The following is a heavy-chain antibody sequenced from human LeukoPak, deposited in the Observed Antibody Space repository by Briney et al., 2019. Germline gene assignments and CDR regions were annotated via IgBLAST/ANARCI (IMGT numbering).Heavy chain of an antibody. CDR2: IRSSTTYV. CDR3: ARRAGAYSHPYDY. Sequence: PGGSLRLSCAASGFTFSSYAMSWVRQAPGKGLEWVSSIRSSTTYVYYADSVKGRFTISRDNAKNSLYLQMNSLRAEDTAVYYCARRAGAYSHPYDYWGQGTLVTVSS. CDR1: GFTFSSYA. D-gene: IGHD4/OR15-4a*01. V-gene: IGHV3-21*04. J-gene: IGHJ4*02.